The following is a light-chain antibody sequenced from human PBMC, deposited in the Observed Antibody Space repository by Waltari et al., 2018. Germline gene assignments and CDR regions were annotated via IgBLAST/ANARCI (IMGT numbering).Light chain of an antibody. CDR3: QHYVSLPVT. V-gene: IGKV3-20*01. CDR2: GTS. J-gene: IGKJ1*01. CDR1: QSVGRS. Sequence: SCRASQSVGRSLAWYQQKPGPPPRLLIFGTSNRATGIPDRFSGGGSGTDFSLTITRLEPEDVAVYYCQHYVSLPVTFGQGTKVEIK.